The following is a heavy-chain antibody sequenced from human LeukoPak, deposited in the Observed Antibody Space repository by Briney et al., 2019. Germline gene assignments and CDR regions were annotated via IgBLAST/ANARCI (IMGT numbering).Heavy chain of an antibody. J-gene: IGHJ3*02. CDR3: PKDLWGSCSSTSCYDDAFDI. V-gene: IGHV3-23*01. CDR2: ISGSGGST. D-gene: IGHD2-2*01. CDR1: GFTFSSYA. Sequence: PGGSQRLSCAASGFTFSSYAMSWVRQAPGKGLEWVSAISGSGGSTYYADSVKGRFTISRDNSKNTLYLQMNSLRAEDTAVYYCPKDLWGSCSSTSCYDDAFDIWGQGTMVTVSS.